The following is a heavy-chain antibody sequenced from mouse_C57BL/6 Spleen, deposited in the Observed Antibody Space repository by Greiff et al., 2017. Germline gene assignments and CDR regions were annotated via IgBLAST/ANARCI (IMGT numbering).Heavy chain of an antibody. CDR1: GYTFTSYW. D-gene: IGHD1-1*01. J-gene: IGHJ3*01. CDR3: AIGDTTEGFAY. CDR2: IHPSDSDT. V-gene: IGHV1-74*01. Sequence: QVQLKQPGAELVKPGASVKVSCKASGYTFTSYWMHWVKQRPGQGLEWIGRIHPSDSDTNYNQKFKGKATLTVDKSSSTAYMQLSSLTSEDSAVYYCAIGDTTEGFAYWGQGTLVTVSA.